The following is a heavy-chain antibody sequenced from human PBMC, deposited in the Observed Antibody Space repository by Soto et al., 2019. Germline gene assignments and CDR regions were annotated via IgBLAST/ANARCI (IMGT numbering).Heavy chain of an antibody. Sequence: EVQLVESGGGLVQPGGSLRLSCEGSGFNFLDYSMNWVRQAPGKGLEWVASISSANYIFYSDSVKGRFTISRDNAKSSVFVQMSSLRADDTAVYYCVRGGSIELKGAFDMWGQGTIVTVSS. J-gene: IGHJ3*02. CDR3: VRGGSIELKGAFDM. V-gene: IGHV3-21*01. CDR2: ISSANYI. CDR1: GFNFLDYS. D-gene: IGHD3-16*01.